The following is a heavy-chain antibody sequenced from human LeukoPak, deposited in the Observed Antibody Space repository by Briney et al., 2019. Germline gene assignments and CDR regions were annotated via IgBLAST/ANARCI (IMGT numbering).Heavy chain of an antibody. J-gene: IGHJ5*02. D-gene: IGHD4-11*01. CDR2: ISYDGSNK. Sequence: PGGSLRLSCAASGFTFSSYAMHWVRQAPGKGLEWVAVISYDGSNKYYADSVKGRFTIPRDNSKNTLYLQMNSLRAEDTAVYYCAKDSYSNYANWFDPWGQGTLVTVSS. CDR3: AKDSYSNYANWFDP. V-gene: IGHV3-30*07. CDR1: GFTFSSYA.